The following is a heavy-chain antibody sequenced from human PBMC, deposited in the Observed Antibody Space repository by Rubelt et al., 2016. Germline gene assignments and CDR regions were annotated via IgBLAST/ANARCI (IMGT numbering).Heavy chain of an antibody. V-gene: IGHV1-2*02. CDR2: INPNSGGT. Sequence: QVQLVQSGAEVKKPGASVKVSCKASGYTFTGYYMHWVRQAPGQGLEWMGWINPNSGGTNYEQKFQGRVTMTRDTSISTAYMELSRLRSDDTAVYYCARDLWTGDTPDDYWGQGTLVTVSS. CDR3: ARDLWTGDTPDDY. D-gene: IGHD3/OR15-3a*01. CDR1: GYTFTGYY. J-gene: IGHJ4*02.